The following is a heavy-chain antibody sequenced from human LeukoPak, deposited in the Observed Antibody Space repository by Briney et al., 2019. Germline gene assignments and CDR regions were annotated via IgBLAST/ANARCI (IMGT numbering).Heavy chain of an antibody. J-gene: IGHJ4*02. CDR1: GYTFTNYY. CDR2: INPSGGST. CDR3: ATERRAVAGFDY. V-gene: IGHV1-46*01. D-gene: IGHD6-19*01. Sequence: ASVKVSCKASGYTFTNYYIHWVRQAPGQGLEWMGIINPSGGSTSYAQKFQGRVTMTRDTSTSTVYMELSSLRSEDTAVYYCATERRAVAGFDYWGQGTLVTVSS.